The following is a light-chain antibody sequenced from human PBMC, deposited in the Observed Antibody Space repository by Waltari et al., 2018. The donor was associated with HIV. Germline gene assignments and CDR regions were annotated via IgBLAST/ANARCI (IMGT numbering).Light chain of an antibody. J-gene: IGLJ2*01. CDR1: RLSDRY. V-gene: IGLV3-1*01. CDR3: QAGYTRTA. Sequence: SYEMTQPPSVSVSPGQTAIITCSGHRLSDRYVCWYQHRPCLSPLLVIYEDNKRPSGIPERFSGSTSWDTATLTISGTQPIDEADYYCQAGYTRTAFGGGTKLTVL. CDR2: EDN.